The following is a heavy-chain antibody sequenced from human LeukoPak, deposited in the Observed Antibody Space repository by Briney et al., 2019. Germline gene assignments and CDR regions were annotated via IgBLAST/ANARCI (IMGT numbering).Heavy chain of an antibody. J-gene: IGHJ4*02. V-gene: IGHV3-23*01. CDR2: IRGNGET. CDR3: AKASWVSSTDAVR. CDR1: GLSFSSFA. Sequence: PGGSLRLSCAASGLSFSSFAMSWVRQGPARGLEWASSIRGNGETFYPDSVKGRFTLSSDSSRNTVYFQLNNLRVEDTAIYYCAKASWVSSTDAVRWGQGTLVTVSS. D-gene: IGHD3-16*01.